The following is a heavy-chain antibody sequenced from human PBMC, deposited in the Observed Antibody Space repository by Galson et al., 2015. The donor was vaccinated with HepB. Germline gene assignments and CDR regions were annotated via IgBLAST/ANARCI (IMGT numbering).Heavy chain of an antibody. V-gene: IGHV4-39*01. J-gene: IGHJ4*02. CDR1: GGSISSSSYY. Sequence: SETLSLTCTVSGGSISSSSYYWGWIRQPPGKGLEWIGSIYYSGSTYYNPSLKSRVTISVDTSKNQFSLKLSSVTAADTAVDYCARHVLTRPLPAEFDYWGQGTLVTVSS. D-gene: IGHD2-2*01. CDR2: IYYSGST. CDR3: ARHVLTRPLPAEFDY.